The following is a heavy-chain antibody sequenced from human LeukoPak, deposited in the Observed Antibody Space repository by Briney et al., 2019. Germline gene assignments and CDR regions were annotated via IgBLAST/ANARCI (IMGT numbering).Heavy chain of an antibody. V-gene: IGHV1-69*05. CDR3: ARDSSYSSGYYYYGMDV. CDR2: IIPIFGTA. D-gene: IGHD6-25*01. CDR1: GGTFSSYA. Sequence: SVKVPCKASGGTFSSYAISWVRQAPGQGLEWMGGIIPIFGTANYAQKLQGRVTMTTDTSTSTAYMELRSLRSDDTAVYYCARDSSYSSGYYYYGMDVWGQGTTVTVSS. J-gene: IGHJ6*02.